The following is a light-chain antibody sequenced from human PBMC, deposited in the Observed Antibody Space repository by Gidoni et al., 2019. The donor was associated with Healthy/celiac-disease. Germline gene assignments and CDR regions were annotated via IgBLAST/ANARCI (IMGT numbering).Light chain of an antibody. J-gene: IGLJ3*02. CDR2: RNN. CDR1: SSNIGSNY. CDR3: AAWDDSLSGWV. Sequence: QSVQTQPLSASGTHGNGVTISCSGSSSNIGSNYVYWYQQLPGTAPKLLIYRNNQRPSGVPDRFSGSKSGTSASLAISGLRSEDEADYYCAAWDDSLSGWVFGGGTKLTVL. V-gene: IGLV1-47*01.